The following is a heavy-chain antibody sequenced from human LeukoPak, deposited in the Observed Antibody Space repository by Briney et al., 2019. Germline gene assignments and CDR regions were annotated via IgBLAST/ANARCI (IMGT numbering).Heavy chain of an antibody. CDR3: ARDPSIAAPGY. D-gene: IGHD6-13*01. CDR2: IIPILGIA. Sequence: ASVKVSCKASGGTFSSYAISWVRQAPGQGLEWMGRIIPILGIANYAQKFQGRVTITADKSTSTAYMELSSLRSEDTAVYYCARDPSIAAPGYWGQGTLVTVSS. J-gene: IGHJ4*02. CDR1: GGTFSSYA. V-gene: IGHV1-69*04.